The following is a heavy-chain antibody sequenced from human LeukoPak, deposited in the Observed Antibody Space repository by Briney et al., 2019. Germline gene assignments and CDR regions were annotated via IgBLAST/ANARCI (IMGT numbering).Heavy chain of an antibody. V-gene: IGHV1-3*01. CDR2: INAGNGNT. CDR1: GYTFTSYA. J-gene: IGHJ6*02. D-gene: IGHD3-22*01. CDR3: AREEVITIEFYGMDV. Sequence: ASVKVSCKASGYTFTSYAMHWVRQAPGQRLEWMGWINAGNGNTKYSQKFQGRVTIPRDTSASTAYMELSSLRSEDTAVYYCAREEVITIEFYGMDVWGQGTTVTVSS.